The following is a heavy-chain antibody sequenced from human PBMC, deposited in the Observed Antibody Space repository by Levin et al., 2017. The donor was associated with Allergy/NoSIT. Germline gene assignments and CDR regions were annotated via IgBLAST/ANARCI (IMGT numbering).Heavy chain of an antibody. CDR2: KYYSGSK. D-gene: IGHD3-10*01. CDR3: ARGVFSPALEPLFDQ. CDR1: GDSVKAHY. Sequence: PSETLSLTCTVSGDSVKAHYWTWIRKPPGKGLEFLGYKYYSGSKDSNPSLGRRITMYVDMAKNEFSLRLASVTAAATAVYDGARGVFSPALEPLFDQWGQGILVTVSS. J-gene: IGHJ1*01. V-gene: IGHV4-59*02.